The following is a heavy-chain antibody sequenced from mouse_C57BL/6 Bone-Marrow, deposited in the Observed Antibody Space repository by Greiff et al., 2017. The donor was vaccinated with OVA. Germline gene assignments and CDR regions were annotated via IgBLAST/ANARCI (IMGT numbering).Heavy chain of an antibody. CDR1: GYTFTSYW. V-gene: IGHV1-64*01. D-gene: IGHD2-4*01. Sequence: QVQLQQPGAELVKPGASVKLSCKASGYTFTSYWMHWVKQRPGRGLEWIGMIHPNSGSTNYNEKFKSKATLTVDKSSSTAYMQLSSLTSEDSAVYYCAVYDYDWFAYWGQGTLVTVSA. CDR2: IHPNSGST. CDR3: AVYDYDWFAY. J-gene: IGHJ3*01.